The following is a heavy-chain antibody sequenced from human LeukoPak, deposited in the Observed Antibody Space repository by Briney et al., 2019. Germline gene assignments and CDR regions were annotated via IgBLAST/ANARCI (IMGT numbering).Heavy chain of an antibody. CDR1: GYTLTELS. J-gene: IGHJ4*02. V-gene: IGHV7-4-1*02. CDR2: INTNTGNP. CDR3: ARDPTRVNILTGYSAATGFDY. D-gene: IGHD3-9*01. Sequence: GASVKVSCKVSGYTLTELSMHWVRQAPGQGLEWMGWINTNTGNPTYAQGFTGRFVFSLDTSVSTAYLQISSLKAEDTAVYYCARDPTRVNILTGYSAATGFDYWGQGTLVTVSS.